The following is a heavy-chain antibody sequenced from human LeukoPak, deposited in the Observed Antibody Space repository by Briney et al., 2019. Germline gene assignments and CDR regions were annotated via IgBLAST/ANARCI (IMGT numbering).Heavy chain of an antibody. CDR3: ARDGSMVRGVDPPLDY. Sequence: ASVKVSCKASGYTFTSYYMHWVRQAPGQGLEWMGRIIPILGIANYAQKFQGRVTITADKSTSTAYMELSSLRSEDTAVYYCARDGSMVRGVDPPLDYWGQGTLVTVSS. J-gene: IGHJ4*02. D-gene: IGHD3-10*01. CDR2: IIPILGIA. CDR1: GYTFTSYY. V-gene: IGHV1-69*04.